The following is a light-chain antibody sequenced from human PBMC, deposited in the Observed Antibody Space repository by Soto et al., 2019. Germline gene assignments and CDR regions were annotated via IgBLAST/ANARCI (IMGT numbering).Light chain of an antibody. J-gene: IGLJ1*01. V-gene: IGLV2-8*01. CDR2: EVT. Sequence: HSALTQPPSASGSPGQSVTISCTGTNSDIGGYNYVSWYQQHSGKAPKLMIYEVTKRPSGVPDRFSGSKSGNTASLTVSGLQGEDEADYYCSSYAGTHTFVFGTGTKLTVL. CDR1: NSDIGGYNY. CDR3: SSYAGTHTFV.